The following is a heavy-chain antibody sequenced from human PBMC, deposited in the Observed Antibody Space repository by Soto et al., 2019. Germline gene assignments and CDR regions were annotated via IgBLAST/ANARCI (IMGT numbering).Heavy chain of an antibody. V-gene: IGHV1-69*01. Sequence: QVQLVQSGAEVKKPGSSVKVSCKASGGTFSSYAISWVRQAPGQGLEWMGGIIPIFGTANYAQKFQGRVTITADESTSTAYMELSSLRSEDTAVHYCARLVLRFLEWESRYYYYGMDVWGQGTTVTVSS. D-gene: IGHD3-3*01. CDR3: ARLVLRFLEWESRYYYYGMDV. CDR2: IIPIFGTA. J-gene: IGHJ6*02. CDR1: GGTFSSYA.